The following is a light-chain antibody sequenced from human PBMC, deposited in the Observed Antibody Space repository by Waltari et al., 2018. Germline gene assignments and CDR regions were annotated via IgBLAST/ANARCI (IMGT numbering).Light chain of an antibody. CDR2: GKD. Sequence: SSELTQDPAVSVALGQTIRFTCQGDSLRTSYASWYQVKSGQASILVIYGKDKRPSGIPDRISGYSSGTTSSLTITGAQAEDEADYYCSSRNGRANEVVFAGGTKVTVL. CDR1: SLRTSY. V-gene: IGLV3-19*01. J-gene: IGLJ3*02. CDR3: SSRNGRANEVV.